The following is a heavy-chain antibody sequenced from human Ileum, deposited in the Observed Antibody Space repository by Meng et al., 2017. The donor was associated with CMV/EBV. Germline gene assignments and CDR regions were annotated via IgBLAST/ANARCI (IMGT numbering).Heavy chain of an antibody. CDR3: ARQNCSLTSCSFWGWFDP. CDR2: FYYSGST. Sequence: LETQDSGTGLVKPSETLSLTCTVSGGSISSSSYYWGWVRQPPGKGLEWIGNFYYSGSTYYNPSLQRRVTISVDTSKQHFSLKLSSVTAADTAVYYCARQNCSLTSCSFWGWFDPWGQGTLVTVSS. V-gene: IGHV4-39*01. CDR1: GGSISSSSYY. D-gene: IGHD2-2*01. J-gene: IGHJ5*02.